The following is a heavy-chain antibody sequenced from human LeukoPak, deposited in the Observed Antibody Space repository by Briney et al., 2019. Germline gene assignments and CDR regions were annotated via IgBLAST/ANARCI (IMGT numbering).Heavy chain of an antibody. J-gene: IGHJ4*02. CDR3: AKDALWFGEFGVDS. Sequence: ETLSLTCAVYGGSFSGYYWSWIRQPPGKGLEWVSAISGSGGSTYYADSVKGRFTISRDNSKNTLYLQMNSLRAEDTAVYYCAKDALWFGEFGVDSGGQGTLVTVSS. CDR1: GGSFSGYY. CDR2: ISGSGGST. V-gene: IGHV3-23*01. D-gene: IGHD3-10*01.